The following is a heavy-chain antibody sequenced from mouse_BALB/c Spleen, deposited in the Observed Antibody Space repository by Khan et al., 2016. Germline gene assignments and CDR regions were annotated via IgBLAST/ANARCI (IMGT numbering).Heavy chain of an antibody. J-gene: IGHJ4*01. CDR2: IRSKSNHYAT. Sequence: EVQLVESGGGLVQPKGSLKLSCAASGFTFNTYGMNWVRQAPGKGLEWVARIRSKSNHYATHYADSVKDRFTISRDDSQTMLYLQMNNLKIEDTAMYFGVREDEPYAMDYWGQGTSVTVSS. CDR1: GFTFNTYG. CDR3: VREDEPYAMDY. V-gene: IGHV10-1*02.